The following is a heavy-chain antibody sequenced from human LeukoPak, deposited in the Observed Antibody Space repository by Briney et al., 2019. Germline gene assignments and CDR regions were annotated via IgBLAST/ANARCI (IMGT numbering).Heavy chain of an antibody. Sequence: SVPVSRKASGYTFTRYGISWVRQAPGQGVEGMGWISAYNGNTHYAQKLQGRVTMTTDTSTSTAYMELRSLRSDDTAVYYCAKESSVKGWFDPWGQGTLVTVSS. D-gene: IGHD3-22*01. CDR1: GYTFTRYG. CDR3: AKESSVKGWFDP. J-gene: IGHJ5*02. CDR2: ISAYNGNT. V-gene: IGHV1-18*01.